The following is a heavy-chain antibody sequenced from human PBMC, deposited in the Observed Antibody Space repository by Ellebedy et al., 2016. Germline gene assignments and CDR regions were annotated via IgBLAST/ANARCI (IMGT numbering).Heavy chain of an antibody. V-gene: IGHV4-39*01. Sequence: SETLSLTCTVFGGSISSSSYYWGWIRQPPGKGLEWIGSIYYSGSTYYNPSLKSRVTISVDTSKNQFSLKLSSVTAADTAVYYCARQGDILTGLAVLDVDWFDPWGQGTLVTVSS. J-gene: IGHJ5*02. CDR1: GGSISSSSYY. CDR2: IYYSGST. CDR3: ARQGDILTGLAVLDVDWFDP. D-gene: IGHD3-9*01.